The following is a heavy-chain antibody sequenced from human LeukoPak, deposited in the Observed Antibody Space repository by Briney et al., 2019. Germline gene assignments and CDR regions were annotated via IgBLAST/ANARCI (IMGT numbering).Heavy chain of an antibody. J-gene: IGHJ6*03. CDR3: ARAPDYYYYMDV. V-gene: IGHV3-21*01. CDR1: GFTFTSYG. Sequence: GGSLRLSCAASGFTFTSYGMNWVRQAPGKGLEWVSSISSSSSYIYYADSVKGRFTISRDNAKNSLYLQMNSLRAEDTAVYYCARAPDYYYYMDVWGKGTTVTVSS. CDR2: ISSSSSYI.